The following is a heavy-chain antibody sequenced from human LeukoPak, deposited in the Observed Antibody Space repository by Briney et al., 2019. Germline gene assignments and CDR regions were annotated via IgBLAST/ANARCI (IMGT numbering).Heavy chain of an antibody. CDR2: ISYDGSNK. V-gene: IGHV3-30*04. D-gene: IGHD4-17*01. CDR3: ARARPTVTPGDYFDY. Sequence: PGGSLRLSCAASGFTFSSYAMHWVRQAPGKGLEWVAVISYDGSNKYYADSVKGRFTISRDNSKNTLYLQMNSLRAENTAVYYCARARPTVTPGDYFDYWGQGTLVTVSS. J-gene: IGHJ4*02. CDR1: GFTFSSYA.